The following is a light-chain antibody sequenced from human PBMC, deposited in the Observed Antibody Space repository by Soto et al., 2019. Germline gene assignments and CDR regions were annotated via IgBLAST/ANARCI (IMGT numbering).Light chain of an antibody. V-gene: IGKV3-20*01. CDR3: HQYGSSPT. J-gene: IGKJ1*01. Sequence: ENVLTQSPGTLPLSPGERATLSCRASQSVSNNYLAWYQHIPGQAPRLLIYGASNRATGIPDRFSGSGSGTDFTLTISRLEPEDFAVYYCHQYGSSPTFGQGTKVDIK. CDR2: GAS. CDR1: QSVSNNY.